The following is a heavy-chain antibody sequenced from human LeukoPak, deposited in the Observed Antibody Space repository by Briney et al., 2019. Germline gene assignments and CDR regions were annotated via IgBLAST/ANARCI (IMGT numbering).Heavy chain of an antibody. CDR2: TYYRSKWYN. CDR1: RDSVSSNSAA. CDR3: ASEYSSGWSLLYYFDY. D-gene: IGHD6-19*01. Sequence: SQTLSLTCAISRDSVSSNSAAWNWIRQSPSRGLEWLGRTYYRSKWYNDYAVSVKSRITINPDTSKNQFSLQLNSVTPEDTAVYYCASEYSSGWSLLYYFDYWGQGTLVTVSS. J-gene: IGHJ4*02. V-gene: IGHV6-1*01.